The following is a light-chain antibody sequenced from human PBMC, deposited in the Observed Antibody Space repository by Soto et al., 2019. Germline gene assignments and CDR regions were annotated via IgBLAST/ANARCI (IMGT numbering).Light chain of an antibody. CDR2: DVS. Sequence: QSALTQPASVSGSPGQSITISCTGISSDVGGYNYVSWYQQHPGKAPKLMIYDVSNRPSGVSNHFSGSKSGNTASLTISGLQAEDEADYYCSSYTSTNTLVFGGGTKLTVL. V-gene: IGLV2-14*01. J-gene: IGLJ3*02. CDR3: SSYTSTNTLV. CDR1: SSDVGGYNY.